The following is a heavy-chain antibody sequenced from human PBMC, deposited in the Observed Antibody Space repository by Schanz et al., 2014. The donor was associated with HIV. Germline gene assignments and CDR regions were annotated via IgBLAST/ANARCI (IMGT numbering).Heavy chain of an antibody. CDR2: IWYDGSNK. CDR3: ARVANWDYYGMDV. D-gene: IGHD3-16*01. CDR1: GFTFSTYG. J-gene: IGHJ6*02. Sequence: QVHLVESGGGVVQPGRSLRLSCAASGFTFSTYGMHWVRQAPGKGLEWVAVIWYDGSNKYYADSVKGRFTISRDNSKNTLFLQMNSLRGEDTAVYYCARVANWDYYGMDVWGRGTTVTVSS. V-gene: IGHV3-33*01.